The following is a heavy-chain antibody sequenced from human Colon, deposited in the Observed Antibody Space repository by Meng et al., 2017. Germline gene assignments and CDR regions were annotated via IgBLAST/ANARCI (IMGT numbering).Heavy chain of an antibody. CDR1: GGSIRSSNW. CDR2: IYHSGST. D-gene: IGHD1-26*01. V-gene: IGHV4-4*02. CDR3: ARKKWVGASGGFDY. Sequence: VPLQEAGPGLVKPSGTLSLPCAVSGGSIRSSNWWSWVRQPPGKGLEWIGEIYHSGSTNYNPSLKSRVTISVDKSKNQFSLKLSSVTAADTAVYYCARKKWVGASGGFDYWGQGTLVTVSS. J-gene: IGHJ4*02.